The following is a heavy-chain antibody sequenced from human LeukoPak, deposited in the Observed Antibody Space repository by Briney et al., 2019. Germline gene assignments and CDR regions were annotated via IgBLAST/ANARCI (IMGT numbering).Heavy chain of an antibody. Sequence: QPGRSLRLSCAASGFTFSSYAMHWVRQAPGKGLEWVAVISYDGSNKYYADSVKGRFTISRDNSKNTLYLQMNSLRAEDTAVYYCARAGPATPSGWYFLSPSEEAFDIWGQGTMVTVSS. CDR3: ARAGPATPSGWYFLSPSEEAFDI. CDR1: GFTFSSYA. V-gene: IGHV3-30-3*01. J-gene: IGHJ3*02. D-gene: IGHD6-19*01. CDR2: ISYDGSNK.